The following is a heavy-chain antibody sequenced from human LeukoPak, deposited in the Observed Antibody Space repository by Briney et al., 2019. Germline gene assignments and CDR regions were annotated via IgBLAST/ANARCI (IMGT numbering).Heavy chain of an antibody. CDR2: INSDGSST. D-gene: IGHD2-15*01. CDR1: GFTFSSYW. Sequence: GGALRLSCAASGFTFSSYWIHWVGQAPGKGLGGVSRINSDGSSTSYADSVKGRFTISRDNAKNMLYLQMNSLRAEDTAVYFCASGGYNSGGYFFDYWGQGTLVTVSS. V-gene: IGHV3-74*01. CDR3: ASGGYNSGGYFFDY. J-gene: IGHJ4*02.